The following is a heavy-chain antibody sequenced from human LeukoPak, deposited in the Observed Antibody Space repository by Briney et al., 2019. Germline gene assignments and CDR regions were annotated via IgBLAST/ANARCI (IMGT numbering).Heavy chain of an antibody. Sequence: PGGSLRLSCAASGFTFSNYWMHWVRQAPGKGLEWVSAITGSADRTFYGDSVKGRFTMSRDNSKNTLYLQMNSLTVDDTAIYYCAKGRSYGDYAKFDYWGQGTLVTVSS. V-gene: IGHV3-23*01. D-gene: IGHD4-17*01. CDR1: GFTFSNYW. CDR2: ITGSADRT. CDR3: AKGRSYGDYAKFDY. J-gene: IGHJ4*02.